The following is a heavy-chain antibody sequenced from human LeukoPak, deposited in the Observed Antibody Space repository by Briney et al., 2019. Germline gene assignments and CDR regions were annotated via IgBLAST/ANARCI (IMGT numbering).Heavy chain of an antibody. CDR2: IYYTGIT. CDR3: ARVSGYYSIDY. J-gene: IGHJ4*02. Sequence: SETLSLTCTVSGGSISSDYWTWIRQPPGRGLEWIGYIYYTGITNYNPSLKRRVTISVDTSKNQFSLRLSSVTAAATAVYYCARVSGYYSIDYWGQGTLVTVSS. D-gene: IGHD3-22*01. CDR1: GGSISSDY. V-gene: IGHV4-59*01.